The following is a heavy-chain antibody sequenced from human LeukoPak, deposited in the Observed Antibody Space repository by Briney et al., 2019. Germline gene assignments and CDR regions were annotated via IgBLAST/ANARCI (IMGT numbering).Heavy chain of an antibody. Sequence: PGGSLRLSCAASGFTFDDYAMHWVRQVPGRGLEWVAGVNWSGDSVGYADSVKGRFTISRDNAKNSLYLQMNSLRADDTAVYYCARFAAGGSYYYYMDVWGKGTTVTVSS. CDR3: ARFAAGGSYYYYMDV. CDR2: VNWSGDSV. J-gene: IGHJ6*03. CDR1: GFTFDDYA. V-gene: IGHV3-9*01. D-gene: IGHD3-10*01.